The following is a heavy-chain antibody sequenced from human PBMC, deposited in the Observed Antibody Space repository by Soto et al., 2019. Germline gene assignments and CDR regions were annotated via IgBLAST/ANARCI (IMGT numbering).Heavy chain of an antibody. CDR3: ARICASSSGWYSDCGY. V-gene: IGHV1-69*02. CDR2: IIPILGIA. Sequence: SVKVSFKASGGTFSSYTISWVRQAPGQGLEWMGRIIPILGIANYAQKFQGRVTITADKSTSTAYMELSSLRSEDTAVYYCARICASSSGWYSDCGYWGQGTLVTFSS. J-gene: IGHJ4*02. D-gene: IGHD6-19*01. CDR1: GGTFSSYT.